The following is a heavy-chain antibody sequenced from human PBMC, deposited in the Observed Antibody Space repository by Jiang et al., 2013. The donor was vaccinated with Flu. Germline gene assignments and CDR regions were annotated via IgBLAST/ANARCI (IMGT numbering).Heavy chain of an antibody. CDR3: AHSLWYDTSGSYYGIRFDY. CDR2: IYWDDDK. V-gene: IGHV2-5*02. Sequence: TLTLTCTFSGFSLSTSGVGVGWIRQPPGKALEWLALIYWDDDKPYSPSLRSRLTITKDTSKNQVVLRMTNMDPVDTATYYCAHSLWYDTSGSYYGIRFDYWGQG. J-gene: IGHJ4*02. CDR1: GFSLSTSGVG. D-gene: IGHD3-22*01.